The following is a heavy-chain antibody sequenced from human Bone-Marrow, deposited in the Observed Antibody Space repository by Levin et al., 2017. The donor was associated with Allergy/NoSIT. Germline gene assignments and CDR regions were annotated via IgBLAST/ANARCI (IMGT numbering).Heavy chain of an antibody. J-gene: IGHJ4*02. CDR1: GGSIISDDR. V-gene: IGHV4-4*02. CDR2: THHRGST. Sequence: SETLSLTCAVSGGSIISDDRWSWVRQPPGKGLEWIGETHHRGSTKYNPSLKSRVTISLDKSNNHFSLRLTSVNAADTAVYYCARQGGGYCDFWGQGILVTVSS. D-gene: IGHD2-15*01. CDR3: ARQGGGYCDF.